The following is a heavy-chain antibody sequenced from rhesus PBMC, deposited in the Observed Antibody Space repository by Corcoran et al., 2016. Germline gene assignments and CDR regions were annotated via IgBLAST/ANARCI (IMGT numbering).Heavy chain of an antibody. D-gene: IGHD1-38*01. CDR2: IYGSCGGT. CDR3: AREIHPIHLFDY. V-gene: IGHV4-106*01. Sequence: QVQLQESGPGLVKPSETLSLTCPVSGGSISDDYYWTWIRQPPGKGMEWIWYIYGSCGGTNYNPSLKNRVTISIDTSKNQFSLKLSSVTAADTAVYYCAREIHPIHLFDYWGQGVLVTVSS. J-gene: IGHJ4*01. CDR1: GGSISDDYY.